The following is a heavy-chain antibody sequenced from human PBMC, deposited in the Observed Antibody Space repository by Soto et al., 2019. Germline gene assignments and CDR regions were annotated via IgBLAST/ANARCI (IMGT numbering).Heavy chain of an antibody. Sequence: QEQLVQSGAEVKKPGSSVKVSCKASGGTFSTHAITWVRQAPGQGLAWMGGINPIFGTTNYAKKFQGRLTITADKSTTTAYMALSSLRSDDTAVYYCARSYSFGGVISPTFDYWGQGTLVTVSS. D-gene: IGHD3-16*02. CDR1: GGTFSTHA. V-gene: IGHV1-69*06. CDR2: INPIFGTT. J-gene: IGHJ4*02. CDR3: ARSYSFGGVISPTFDY.